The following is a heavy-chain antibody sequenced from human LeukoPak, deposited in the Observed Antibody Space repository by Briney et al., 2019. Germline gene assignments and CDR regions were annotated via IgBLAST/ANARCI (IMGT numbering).Heavy chain of an antibody. V-gene: IGHV3-23*01. D-gene: IGHD4/OR15-4a*01. Sequence: PGGSLRLSCAASGFTFSSYAMSWVRQAPGKGLEWVSAISGSGGSTYYADSVKGRFTISRDNPKNTLYLQMNSLRAEDTAVYYCARRAGAYSHPYDYWGQGTLVTVSS. CDR2: ISGSGGST. CDR3: ARRAGAYSHPYDY. CDR1: GFTFSSYA. J-gene: IGHJ4*02.